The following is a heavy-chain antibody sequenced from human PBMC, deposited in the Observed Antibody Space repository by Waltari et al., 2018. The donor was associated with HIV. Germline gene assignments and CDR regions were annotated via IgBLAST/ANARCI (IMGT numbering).Heavy chain of an antibody. CDR3: ARRAFPKPCDY. V-gene: IGHV4-34*01. CDR2: INHSGST. Sequence: QVQLQQWGAGLLKPSSPLSLPCAVSGGSFSGYYGRWIRQPTGKGLEWIGEINHSGSTNYNPSLKSRVTISVDTSKNQFSLKLSSVIAADTAVYYCARRAFPKPCDYWGQGTLVTVSS. D-gene: IGHD3-16*01. CDR1: GGSFSGYY. J-gene: IGHJ4*02.